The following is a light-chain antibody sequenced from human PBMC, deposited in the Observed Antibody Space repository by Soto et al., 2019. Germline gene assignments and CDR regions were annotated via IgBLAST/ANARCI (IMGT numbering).Light chain of an antibody. CDR1: SSDVGGYNY. J-gene: IGLJ2*01. Sequence: QSALTQPPSASGSPRQSVTISCTGTSSDVGGYNYVSWYQQHPGKAPKLMIYEVNKRPSGVPDRFSGSKSGNTASLTVSGLQAEDEADYYCISYAGTNNLIFGGGTKLTVL. CDR2: EVN. V-gene: IGLV2-8*01. CDR3: ISYAGTNNLI.